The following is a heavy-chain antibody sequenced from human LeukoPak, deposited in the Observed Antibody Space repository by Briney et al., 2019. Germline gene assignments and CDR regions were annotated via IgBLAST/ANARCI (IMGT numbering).Heavy chain of an antibody. CDR3: ARASCSGGSCYYYYYYYMDV. D-gene: IGHD2-15*01. J-gene: IGHJ6*03. Sequence: ASVKVSCKASGYTFTSYGISWVRQAPGQGLEWMGWISAYNGYTNYAQKFQGRVTMTRNTSISTAYMELSSLRSEDTAVYYCARASCSGGSCYYYYYYYMDVWGKGTTVTISS. V-gene: IGHV1-18*01. CDR2: ISAYNGYT. CDR1: GYTFTSYG.